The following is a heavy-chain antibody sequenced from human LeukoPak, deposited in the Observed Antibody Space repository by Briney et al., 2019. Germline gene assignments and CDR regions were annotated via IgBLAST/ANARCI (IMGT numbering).Heavy chain of an antibody. V-gene: IGHV3-74*01. Sequence: GGSLRLSCAASGFTFSRYWMHWVRQVPGEGLVWVSRTNTDGRTTSYADSVKGRFTNSRDNSKNTLYLQMNNLRAEDTAVYYCAKPLEKYTYGGNFDYWGQGILVTVSS. CDR3: AKPLEKYTYGGNFDY. CDR2: TNTDGRTT. CDR1: GFTFSRYW. J-gene: IGHJ4*02. D-gene: IGHD4-23*01.